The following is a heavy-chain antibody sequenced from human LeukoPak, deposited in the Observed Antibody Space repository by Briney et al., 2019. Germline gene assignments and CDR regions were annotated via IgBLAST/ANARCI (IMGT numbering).Heavy chain of an antibody. CDR2: ISAYNGNT. V-gene: IGHV1-18*04. CDR3: ARDLTTAYYYDSSGYEALDY. CDR1: GYTFTGYY. D-gene: IGHD3-22*01. Sequence: GASVKVSCKASGYTFTGYYMHWVRQAPGQGLEWMGWISAYNGNTNYAQKLQGRVTMTTDTSTSTAYMELRSPRSDDTAVYYCARDLTTAYYYDSSGYEALDYWGQGTLVTVSS. J-gene: IGHJ4*02.